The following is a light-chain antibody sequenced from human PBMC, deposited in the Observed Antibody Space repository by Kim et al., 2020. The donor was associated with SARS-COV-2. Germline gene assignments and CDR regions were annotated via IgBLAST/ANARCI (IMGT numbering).Light chain of an antibody. V-gene: IGKV3-11*01. CDR3: QQRSDWPAT. CDR1: QDISSS. J-gene: IGKJ1*01. CDR2: DAS. Sequence: EIVLTQYPATLSLSPGERATLSCRASQDISSSLTWFQQKPGLAPRLLIYDASKRATGIPARFSGSGSGTEFTLTISSLEPEDSAVYYCQQRSDWPATFGQGTKVDIK.